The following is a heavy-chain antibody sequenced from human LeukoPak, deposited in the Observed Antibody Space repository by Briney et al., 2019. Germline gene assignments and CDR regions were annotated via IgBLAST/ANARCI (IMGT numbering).Heavy chain of an antibody. D-gene: IGHD6-19*01. CDR3: ARAVYRSGGYYVVY. Sequence: GRSLRLFCAASGSTFSIYAIQWVRQAPGKGLEWVAVISYDGSDKNYADSVKGRFTISRDNSKNTLYLQMNSLRADDTAVYYCARAVYRSGGYYVVYRGQGTLVIVSS. V-gene: IGHV3-30*04. CDR1: GSTFSIYA. J-gene: IGHJ4*02. CDR2: ISYDGSDK.